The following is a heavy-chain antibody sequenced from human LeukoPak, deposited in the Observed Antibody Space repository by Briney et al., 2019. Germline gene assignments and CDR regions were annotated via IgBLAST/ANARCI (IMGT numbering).Heavy chain of an antibody. CDR3: AQDTGSSYWFDL. CDR1: EFSLNTAGLG. D-gene: IGHD3-10*01. Sequence: SGPTLVKPTETLTLTCTFSEFSLNTAGLGVGWIRQPPGKALEWLALIYWDDDIRYSPYLKGRLTVTKDTSKNQVVLTMTNVGPLDTATYYCAQDTGSSYWFDLWGRGILVTVSS. CDR2: IYWDDDI. J-gene: IGHJ5*02. V-gene: IGHV2-5*02.